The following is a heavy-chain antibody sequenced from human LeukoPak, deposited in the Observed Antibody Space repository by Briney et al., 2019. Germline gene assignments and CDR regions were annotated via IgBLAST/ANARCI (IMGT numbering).Heavy chain of an antibody. V-gene: IGHV1-24*01. J-gene: IGHJ5*02. CDR1: GYTLTELS. Sequence: ASVKVSCKVSGYTLTELSMHWVRQAPGKGREWMGGFDPEDGETIYAQKFQGRVTMTEDTSTDTAYMELSSLRSEDTAVYYCATVLFFGNINWFDPWGQGTLVTVSS. CDR3: ATVLFFGNINWFDP. CDR2: FDPEDGET. D-gene: IGHD2/OR15-2a*01.